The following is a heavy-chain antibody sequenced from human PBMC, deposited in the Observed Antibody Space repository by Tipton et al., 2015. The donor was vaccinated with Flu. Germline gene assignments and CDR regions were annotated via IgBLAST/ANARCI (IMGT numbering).Heavy chain of an antibody. V-gene: IGHV1-18*01. CDR3: ARPYHHSGSQVFYG. Sequence: QLVQSGAEVKKPGASVKVSCKASGYTFTKYGISWVRQDPGQGLEWMGWISVYSGSTKYAQKLQGRVTMTTDTSTSTAYMELRSLRSDASAIYYCARPYHHSGSQVFYGWGQRTLVTFAS. CDR2: ISVYSGST. J-gene: IGHJ4*02. D-gene: IGHD1-26*01. CDR1: GYTFTKYG.